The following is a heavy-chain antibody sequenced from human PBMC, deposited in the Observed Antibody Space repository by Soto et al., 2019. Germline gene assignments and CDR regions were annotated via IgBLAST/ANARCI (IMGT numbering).Heavy chain of an antibody. J-gene: IGHJ4*02. CDR3: ARXRXXXXSIPHFDH. V-gene: IGHV3-30*04. CDR2: ILYDGRNK. CDR1: GFTFSTYA. Sequence: QVQLVESGGGVVQPGGSLRLSCAASGFTFSTYAMHWVRQAPGKGLEWVAVILYDGRNKYYPDSVKGRFTISRDNSKXXXXXXXXXXXXXXXXXXXCARXRXXXXSIPHFDHWCQGTLVTVSS. D-gene: IGHD2-2*02.